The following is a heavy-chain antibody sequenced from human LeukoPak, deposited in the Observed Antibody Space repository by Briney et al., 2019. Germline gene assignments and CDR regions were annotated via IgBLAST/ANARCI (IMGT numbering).Heavy chain of an antibody. CDR2: ISWDGGST. CDR3: AKDVDTQGGAFDY. CDR1: GFTFDDYA. D-gene: IGHD5-18*01. Sequence: GGSLRLSCAASGFTFDDYAMHWVRQAPGRGLEWVSLISWDGGSTYYADSVKGRFTISRDNSKNSLYLQMNSLRAEDTALYYCAKDVDTQGGAFDYWGQGTLVTVSS. J-gene: IGHJ4*02. V-gene: IGHV3-43D*03.